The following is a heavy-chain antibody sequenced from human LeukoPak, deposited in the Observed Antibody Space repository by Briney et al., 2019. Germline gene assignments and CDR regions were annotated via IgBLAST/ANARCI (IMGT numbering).Heavy chain of an antibody. J-gene: IGHJ4*02. CDR1: GGTFSSYA. V-gene: IGHV1-69*06. D-gene: IGHD3-3*01. CDR2: IIPIFGTA. Sequence: SVKVSCKASGGTFSSYAISWVRQAPGQGLEWMGGIIPIFGTANYAQKFQGRVTITADKSTSTAYMELSSLRSEDTAVYYCARETSLYYDFWSGYSLPDYWGQGTLVTVSS. CDR3: ARETSLYYDFWSGYSLPDY.